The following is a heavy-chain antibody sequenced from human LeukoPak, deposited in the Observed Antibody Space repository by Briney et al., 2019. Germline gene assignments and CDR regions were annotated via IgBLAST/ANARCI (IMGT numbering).Heavy chain of an antibody. CDR2: ISGSGGNR. Sequence: GGSLRLSCAASGLTFSSYAMSWVRQAPGKGLEWVAGISGSGGNRNHADSVKGRFTISRDNSKNTLYLQMNGLRAEDTAVYYCAKESTRYSSPYWGQGTLVTVAS. V-gene: IGHV3-23*01. CDR3: AKESTRYSSPY. CDR1: GLTFSSYA. J-gene: IGHJ4*02. D-gene: IGHD6-13*01.